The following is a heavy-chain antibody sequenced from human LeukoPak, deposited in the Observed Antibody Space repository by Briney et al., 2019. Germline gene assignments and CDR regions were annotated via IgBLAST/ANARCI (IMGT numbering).Heavy chain of an antibody. V-gene: IGHV1-18*01. Sequence: GASVKVSCKASGYTFTSYGISWVRQAPGQGLEWMGWISAYNGNTNYAQKLQGRVTMTTDTSTSTAYMELRSLRSDDTAVYYCARDVGSPDYYYYGMTSGAKGPRSPSP. CDR2: ISAYNGNT. D-gene: IGHD6-13*01. CDR1: GYTFTSYG. CDR3: ARDVGSPDYYYYGMTS. J-gene: IGHJ6*02.